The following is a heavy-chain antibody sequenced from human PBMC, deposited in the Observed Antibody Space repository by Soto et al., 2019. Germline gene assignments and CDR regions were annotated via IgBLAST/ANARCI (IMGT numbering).Heavy chain of an antibody. V-gene: IGHV1-18*01. CDR1: GYTFTSYG. D-gene: IGHD1-26*01. CDR2: ISAYNGNT. Sequence: QVQLVQSGAEVKKPGASVKVSCKASGYTFTSYGFSWVRQAPGQGLEWMGWISAYNGNTNYARKLQGRVTMTTDTSTSTAYRELRSLRSDDTAVYYCAREGSRPYYYYGMDVWGQGTTVTVSS. CDR3: AREGSRPYYYYGMDV. J-gene: IGHJ6*02.